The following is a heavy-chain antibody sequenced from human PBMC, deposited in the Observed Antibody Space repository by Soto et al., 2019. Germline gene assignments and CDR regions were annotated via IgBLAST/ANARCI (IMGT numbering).Heavy chain of an antibody. Sequence: HPGGSLRLSCAASGFTFSNYVMTWVRQAPGKGLEWVSAISGSGGSTYYADSVKGRFTISRDNSKNTLYLQMDSLRAEDTAVYYCAKPMTTVTTAAFDYWGQGTLVTVSS. CDR3: AKPMTTVTTAAFDY. CDR1: GFTFSNYV. D-gene: IGHD4-17*01. CDR2: ISGSGGST. J-gene: IGHJ4*02. V-gene: IGHV3-23*01.